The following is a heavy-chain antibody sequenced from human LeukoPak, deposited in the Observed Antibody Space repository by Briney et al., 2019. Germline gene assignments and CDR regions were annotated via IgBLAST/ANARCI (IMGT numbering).Heavy chain of an antibody. CDR3: ARGDGELLSYYYMDV. J-gene: IGHJ6*03. V-gene: IGHV4-59*11. CDR2: IYYSGST. CDR1: GGSISSHY. Sequence: SETLSLTCTVSGGSISSHYWSWIRQPPGKGLEWIGYIYYSGSTNYNPSLKSRVTISVDTSKNQFSLKLSSVTAADTAVYYFARGDGELLSYYYMDVWGKGATVTVSS. D-gene: IGHD3-10*01.